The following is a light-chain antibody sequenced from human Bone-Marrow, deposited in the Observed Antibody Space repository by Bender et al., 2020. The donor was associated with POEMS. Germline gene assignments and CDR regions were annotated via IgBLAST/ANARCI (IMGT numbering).Light chain of an antibody. V-gene: IGLV3-25*03. J-gene: IGLJ1*01. CDR2: KDI. CDR3: SSYTPSSTL. Sequence: SYGLTQPPSVSVSPGQTARITCSGEALATKYSYWYQQKAGQAPVLVIYKDIKRSSGIPERISGSKSGNTAYLTISGLQAEDEADYYCSSYTPSSTLFGTGTKVTVL. CDR1: ALATKY.